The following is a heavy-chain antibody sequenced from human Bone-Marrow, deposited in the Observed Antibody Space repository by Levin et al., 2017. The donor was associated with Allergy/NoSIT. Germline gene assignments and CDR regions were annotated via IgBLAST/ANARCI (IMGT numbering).Heavy chain of an antibody. J-gene: IGHJ4*02. V-gene: IGHV3-7*02. Sequence: GGSLRLSCAASGFAFSNDWMGWVRQAPGKGLEWVANINHGGSGKHYLDSVKGRVTISRDNGKNALFLELNSLRVDDPAVYYCATVPYNSVWHGDWGQGTLVTVSS. D-gene: IGHD1-1*01. CDR2: INHGGSGK. CDR3: ATVPYNSVWHGD. CDR1: GFAFSNDW.